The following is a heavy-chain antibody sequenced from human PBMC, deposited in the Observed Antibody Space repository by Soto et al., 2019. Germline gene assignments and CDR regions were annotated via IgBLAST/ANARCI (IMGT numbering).Heavy chain of an antibody. CDR1: GYTFTSYY. CDR2: INPSGGSA. J-gene: IGHJ5*02. V-gene: IGHV1-46*01. Sequence: QVQLVQSGAAVKKPGASVKVSCKASGYTFTSYYMHWVRQAPGQGLEWMGIINPSGGSASYAQKFQGRVTMTRDTSTSTDFMELSGLRSEDTAVYYCARDSGWFDPWGQGTLVTVSS. D-gene: IGHD6-25*01. CDR3: ARDSGWFDP.